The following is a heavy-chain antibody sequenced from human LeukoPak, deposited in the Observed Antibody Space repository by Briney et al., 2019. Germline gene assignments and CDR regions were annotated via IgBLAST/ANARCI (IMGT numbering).Heavy chain of an antibody. J-gene: IGHJ4*02. Sequence: GRSLRLSCAASGFTFSNYGMHWVRQAPGKGLEWVAGISSDGSNKYYADSVKGRFTISRDNSKNTLYLQINSLRAEDTAVYYCKEVDQWGQGTLVTVSS. CDR2: ISSDGSNK. CDR3: KEVDQ. V-gene: IGHV3-30*03. CDR1: GFTFSNYG.